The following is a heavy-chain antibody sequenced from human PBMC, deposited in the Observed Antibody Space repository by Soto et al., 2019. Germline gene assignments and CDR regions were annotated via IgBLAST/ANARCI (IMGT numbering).Heavy chain of an antibody. J-gene: IGHJ3*02. CDR1: GFTFSSYS. V-gene: IGHV3-21*01. Sequence: GGSLRLSCAASGFTFSSYSMNCVRQSPGKGLEWVSSISTSSSYIYYADSVKGRFTIYRDNAKNSLYLQMNSLRAEETAVYSCARDFAYYYDSRVHFPFNIWGQGTMVTVSS. CDR3: ARDFAYYYDSRVHFPFNI. CDR2: ISTSSSYI. D-gene: IGHD3-22*01.